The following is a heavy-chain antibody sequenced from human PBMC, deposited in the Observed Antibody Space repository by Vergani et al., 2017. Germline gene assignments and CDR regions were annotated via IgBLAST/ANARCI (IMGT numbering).Heavy chain of an antibody. Sequence: EVQLLESGGGLVQPGGSLRLSCAASGFTFSSYWMSWVRQAPGKGREWVANIKQDGSEKYYVDSVKGRFTISRDNAKNSLYLQMNSLRAEDTALYYCAKDRNGYYLPFDYWGQGTLVTVSS. V-gene: IGHV3-7*03. CDR3: AKDRNGYYLPFDY. CDR2: IKQDGSEK. CDR1: GFTFSSYW. J-gene: IGHJ4*02. D-gene: IGHD3-3*01.